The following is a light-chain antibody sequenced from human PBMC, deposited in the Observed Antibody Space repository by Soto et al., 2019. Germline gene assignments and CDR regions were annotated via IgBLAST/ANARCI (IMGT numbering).Light chain of an antibody. V-gene: IGKV3-11*01. CDR1: QSVSSY. CDR2: DAS. CDR3: QQRSNWPLYT. J-gene: IGKJ2*01. Sequence: EIVLTQSPATLSLSPGERATLSCRASQSVSSYLAWYQQKPGQAPRLLIYDASNRATGIPARFSGSGSETDSTLTISSLEPEDFAVYYCQQRSNWPLYTFGQETKLEIK.